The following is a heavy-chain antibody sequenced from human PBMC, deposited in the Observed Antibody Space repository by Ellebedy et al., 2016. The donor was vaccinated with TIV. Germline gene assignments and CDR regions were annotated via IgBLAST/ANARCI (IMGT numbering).Heavy chain of an antibody. CDR1: GSSISSNYW. D-gene: IGHD6-13*01. CDR2: IFYNGNT. CDR3: ARKIAASDRWYFDL. J-gene: IGHJ2*01. V-gene: IGHV4-28*01. Sequence: MPSETLSLTCAVSGSSISSNYWWGWIRQSPGKGLEWIGSIFYNGNTHSNSSLKSRVPMSVDTSKIQFYLNLNSVTAVDTAVYYCARKIAASDRWYFDLWGRGTLGTVSS.